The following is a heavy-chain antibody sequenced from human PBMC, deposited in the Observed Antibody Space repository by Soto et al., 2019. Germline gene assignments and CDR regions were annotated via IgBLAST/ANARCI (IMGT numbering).Heavy chain of an antibody. CDR3: ASGFYDSRGYSEAFDI. Sequence: SETLSLTCTVSGGSISGDHWNWIRQPPGKGPEWIAYVSSSGSTKYNPSLKSRVTISIDTTKNQFSLRLSSVTAADTAVYYCASGFYDSRGYSEAFDIWGQGTKLTV. D-gene: IGHD3-22*01. CDR2: VSSSGST. J-gene: IGHJ3*02. V-gene: IGHV4-59*01. CDR1: GGSISGDH.